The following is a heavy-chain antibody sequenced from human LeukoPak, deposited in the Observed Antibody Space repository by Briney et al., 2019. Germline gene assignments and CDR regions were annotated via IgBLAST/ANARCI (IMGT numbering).Heavy chain of an antibody. CDR2: ISGNGGST. Sequence: PGGSLRLSCATSQFNFNKFGMTWVRQAPGKGLEWVSSISGNGGSTQYADSVQGRFAISRDNSKNTLYLQMNSLRAEDTAVYYCAKMSSSWTYYYGMDVWGQGTTVTVSS. V-gene: IGHV3-23*01. J-gene: IGHJ6*02. CDR3: AKMSSSWTYYYGMDV. CDR1: QFNFNKFG. D-gene: IGHD6-13*01.